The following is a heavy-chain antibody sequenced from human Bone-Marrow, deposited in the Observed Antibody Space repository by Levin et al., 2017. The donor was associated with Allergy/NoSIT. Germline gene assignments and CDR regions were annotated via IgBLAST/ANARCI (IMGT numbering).Heavy chain of an antibody. J-gene: IGHJ4*02. CDR1: GGSISGYY. D-gene: IGHD3-22*01. CDR3: ARSQFSSGQRYDY. Sequence: SETLSLTCTVSGGSISGYYWSWIRQSPGEGLEWLGYIFYSGSTNYNPSLESRVTMSVDTSKNQFSLRLNSVTAADTAVYYCARSQFSSGQRYDYWGQGALVTVSS. V-gene: IGHV4-59*01. CDR2: IFYSGST.